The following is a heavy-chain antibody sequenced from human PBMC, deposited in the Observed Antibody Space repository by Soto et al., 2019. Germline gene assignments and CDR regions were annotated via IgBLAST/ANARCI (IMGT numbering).Heavy chain of an antibody. D-gene: IGHD6-13*01. J-gene: IGHJ4*02. CDR3: AREHSSSWRFDY. CDR1: GYTFTIYD. CDR2: MNPNSGNT. Sequence: ASVKVSCKASGYTFTIYDINWVRQATGQGLEWMGWMNPNSGNTGYAQKFQGRVTMTRNTSISTAYMELSSLRSEDTAVYYCAREHSSSWRFDYWGQGTLVTVS. V-gene: IGHV1-8*01.